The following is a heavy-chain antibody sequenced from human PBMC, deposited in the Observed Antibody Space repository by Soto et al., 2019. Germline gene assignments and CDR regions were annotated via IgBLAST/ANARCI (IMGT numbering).Heavy chain of an antibody. D-gene: IGHD3-9*01. CDR3: ARDARGTRGFDEMDI. Sequence: ASVKVSCKASGYIFTGYHIRWVRQAPGRGLEWMGWINPNSGDTEYAQNFQGRVTMTRDTSFNLVYMEMSGLMSDDTAVYYCARDARGTRGFDEMDIWGQGTTVTVSS. V-gene: IGHV1-2*02. CDR2: INPNSGDT. CDR1: GYIFTGYH. J-gene: IGHJ6*02.